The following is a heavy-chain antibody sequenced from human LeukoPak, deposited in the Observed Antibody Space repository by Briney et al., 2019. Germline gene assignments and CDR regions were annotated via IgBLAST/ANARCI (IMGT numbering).Heavy chain of an antibody. CDR3: ATSFRGSWCEIDY. D-gene: IGHD2-8*02. V-gene: IGHV1-24*01. J-gene: IGHJ4*02. CDR1: GYTLTELS. Sequence: ASVKVSCKVSGYTLTELSMHWVRQAPGKGLEWMGGFDPEDGETIYAQTFQGRVTMTEDTSTDTAYMELSSLRSEDTAVYYCATSFRGSWCEIDYWGQGTLVTVSS. CDR2: FDPEDGET.